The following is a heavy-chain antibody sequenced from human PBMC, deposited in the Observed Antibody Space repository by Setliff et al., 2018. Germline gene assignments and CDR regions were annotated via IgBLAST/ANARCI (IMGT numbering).Heavy chain of an antibody. V-gene: IGHV4-61*02. CDR2: VHSSGDT. CDR1: GASISSGFYY. D-gene: IGHD3-3*01. CDR3: ARRETYYNFWSGYYAY. Sequence: SETLSPTCNVSGASISSGFYYWSWIRQPAGKGLEWIGRVHSSGDTKYNPSVKSRVTISVDTSKNQFSLKLSSVTAADTAVYYFARRETYYNFWSGYYAYWGQGTLVTVSS. J-gene: IGHJ4*02.